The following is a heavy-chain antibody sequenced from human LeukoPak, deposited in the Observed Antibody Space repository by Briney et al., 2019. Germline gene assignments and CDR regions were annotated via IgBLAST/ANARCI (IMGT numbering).Heavy chain of an antibody. Sequence: SETLSLTCTVSGGSISSSSYYWGWIRQPPGKGLEWIGSIYYSGSTYYNPSLKSRVTISVDTSKNQFSLKLSSVTAADTAVYYCARDNGNWMIDYWGQGTLVTVSS. V-gene: IGHV4-39*07. J-gene: IGHJ4*02. CDR1: GGSISSSSYY. CDR2: IYYSGST. CDR3: ARDNGNWMIDY. D-gene: IGHD1-20*01.